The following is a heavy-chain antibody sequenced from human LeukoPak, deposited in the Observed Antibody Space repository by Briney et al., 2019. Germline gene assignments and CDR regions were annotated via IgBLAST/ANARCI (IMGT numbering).Heavy chain of an antibody. CDR3: AKDLGSSGSYPFDY. V-gene: IGHV3-23*01. Sequence: PGGSLRLSCAASGFTFSSYGMSWVRQAPGKGLEWVSAISGSGGSTYYADSVKGRFTISRDNSKNTLYLQMSSLRAEDTAVYYCAKDLGSSGSYPFDYWGQGTLVTVSS. CDR1: GFTFSSYG. CDR2: ISGSGGST. D-gene: IGHD3-10*01. J-gene: IGHJ4*02.